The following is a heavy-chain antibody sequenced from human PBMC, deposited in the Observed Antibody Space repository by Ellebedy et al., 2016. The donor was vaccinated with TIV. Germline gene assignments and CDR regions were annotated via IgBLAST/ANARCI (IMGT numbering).Heavy chain of an antibody. D-gene: IGHD3-22*01. Sequence: GESLKISCAASGFTFNSYSMNWVRQAPGKGLEWISYISKSDTTYYADSVRGRFTIPRDNAKRSLYLQMNSLRLEDTAVYYCARDAMIWIFDAWGQGTLVTVSS. V-gene: IGHV3-48*01. CDR1: GFTFNSYS. CDR3: ARDAMIWIFDA. CDR2: ISKSDTT. J-gene: IGHJ4*02.